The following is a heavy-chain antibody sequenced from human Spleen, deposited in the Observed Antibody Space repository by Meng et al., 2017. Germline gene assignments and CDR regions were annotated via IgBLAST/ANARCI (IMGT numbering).Heavy chain of an antibody. J-gene: IGHJ6*02. V-gene: IGHV3-9*01. CDR3: AREGVGVQGDYYGVDV. D-gene: IGHD1-26*01. CDR1: GFTFSAYN. Sequence: SLKISCAASGFTFSAYNMHWVRQVPGKGLEWVSGISWNSVSIGYADSVKGRVTISRDNAKNSLYLQMNSLRAEDTALYYCAREGVGVQGDYYGVDVWGQGTTVTVSS. CDR2: ISWNSVSI.